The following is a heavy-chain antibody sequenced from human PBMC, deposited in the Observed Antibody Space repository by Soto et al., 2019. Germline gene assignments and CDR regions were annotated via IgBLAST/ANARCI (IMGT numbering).Heavy chain of an antibody. J-gene: IGHJ5*02. Sequence: ASVKVSCKVSGYTLTELSMHWVRQAPGQGLEWMAIINPEGGSTNYAQEFQGRVTLTSDTSTSTVYMELSSLRFEDTALFYCARDLAAGDLWGQGTLVTVSS. D-gene: IGHD6-13*01. CDR3: ARDLAAGDL. V-gene: IGHV1-46*01. CDR1: GYTLTELS. CDR2: INPEGGST.